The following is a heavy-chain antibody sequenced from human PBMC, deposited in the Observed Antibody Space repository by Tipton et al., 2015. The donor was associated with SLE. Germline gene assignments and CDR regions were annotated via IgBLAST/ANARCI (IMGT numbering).Heavy chain of an antibody. V-gene: IGHV4-39*07. Sequence: TLSLTCTVSGGAISSSSYYWGWIRQPPGNGLEWSGSIYYSGSTNYNPSLRSRVTISVDTSKNQFSLKLRSVTAADTALYFCARLAGRRFPFDSWGQGTLSTVPS. CDR3: ARLAGRRFPFDS. CDR2: IYYSGST. J-gene: IGHJ4*02. D-gene: IGHD6-6*01. CDR1: GGAISSSSYY.